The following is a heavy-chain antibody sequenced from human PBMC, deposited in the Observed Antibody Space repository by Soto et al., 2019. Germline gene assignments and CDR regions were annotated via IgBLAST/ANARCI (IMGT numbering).Heavy chain of an antibody. D-gene: IGHD2-2*01. Sequence: EAQLVESGGGLVKPGRSLRLSCTTSGFSFGEYAMSWVRQAPGKGLEWVGFIRSKRYGGTAEYAAAVKGRISISRDDSTSIAYLEMNSLKTEDSAVYYCPRLPPNPRPAFDYWGQGTLVTVSS. CDR1: GFSFGEYA. CDR2: IRSKRYGGTA. V-gene: IGHV3-49*04. CDR3: PRLPPNPRPAFDY. J-gene: IGHJ4*02.